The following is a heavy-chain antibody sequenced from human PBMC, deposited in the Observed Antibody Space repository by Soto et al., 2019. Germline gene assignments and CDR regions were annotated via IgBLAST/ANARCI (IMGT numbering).Heavy chain of an antibody. CDR2: INHSGST. Sequence: PSETLSLTCAVHGGSFSTYYWSWIRQAPGKGLEWIGEINHSGSTNYNPSLKSRVTISVDTSKNHFSLTLNSVSAADTAVYYCARERRVVGGYSSNWYDYFDIWGQGALVTVSS. CDR1: GGSFSTYY. V-gene: IGHV4-34*01. D-gene: IGHD6-13*01. J-gene: IGHJ4*02. CDR3: ARERRVVGGYSSNWYDYFDI.